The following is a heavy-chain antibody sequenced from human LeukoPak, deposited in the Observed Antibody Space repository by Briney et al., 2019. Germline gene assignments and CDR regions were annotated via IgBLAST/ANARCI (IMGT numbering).Heavy chain of an antibody. CDR3: ARVGSGSYYPR. V-gene: IGHV3-53*01. Sequence: GGSLILSCAASGFTVNSTYMNWVRQAPGKGLEWVSVIYTGDGTYYADSVKGRFTISRDNSKNTVFLQMNSLRAEDTGVYYCARVGSGSYYPRWGQGTLVTVSS. D-gene: IGHD1-26*01. CDR1: GFTVNSTY. J-gene: IGHJ4*02. CDR2: IYTGDGT.